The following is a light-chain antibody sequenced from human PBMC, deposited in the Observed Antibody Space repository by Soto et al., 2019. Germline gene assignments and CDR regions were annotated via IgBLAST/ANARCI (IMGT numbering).Light chain of an antibody. CDR1: QSVSSSY. J-gene: IGKJ2*01. CDR2: GTS. CDR3: QQYGNSPPYT. Sequence: EIVLTQSPGTLSLSPGERATPSCRASQSVSSSYLAWYQQKPGQAPSLLMYGTSNRATGTPDRFSGSGSGTDFTLTISRLEPEDFAVYYCQQYGNSPPYTFGQGTKLEIK. V-gene: IGKV3-20*01.